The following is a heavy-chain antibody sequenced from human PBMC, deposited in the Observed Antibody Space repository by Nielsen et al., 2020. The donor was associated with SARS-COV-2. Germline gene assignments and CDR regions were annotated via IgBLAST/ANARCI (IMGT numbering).Heavy chain of an antibody. CDR2: INPNSGGT. D-gene: IGHD4-11*01. Sequence: ASVKVSCKASGYTFTGYYMHWVRQAPGQGLEWMGRINPNSGGTNYAQKFQGRVTMTRDTSISTAYMELSRLRSDDTAVYYCASGGSHDYSTKQHYYYGMDVWGQGTTVTVSS. CDR1: GYTFTGYY. J-gene: IGHJ6*02. V-gene: IGHV1-2*06. CDR3: ASGGSHDYSTKQHYYYGMDV.